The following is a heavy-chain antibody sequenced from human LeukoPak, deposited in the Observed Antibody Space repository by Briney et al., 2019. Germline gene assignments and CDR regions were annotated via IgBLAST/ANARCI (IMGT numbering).Heavy chain of an antibody. CDR1: GFTFSSYE. J-gene: IGHJ4*02. V-gene: IGHV3-48*03. CDR3: PRGANILTGYPYYFDY. D-gene: IGHD3-9*01. CDR2: ISSSGSTI. Sequence: GGSLRLSCAASGFTFSSYEMNWVRQAPGKGLEWVSYISSSGSTIYYADSVKGRFTISRDNAKNSLYLQMNSLRAEDTAVYYCPRGANILTGYPYYFDYWGQGTLVTVSS.